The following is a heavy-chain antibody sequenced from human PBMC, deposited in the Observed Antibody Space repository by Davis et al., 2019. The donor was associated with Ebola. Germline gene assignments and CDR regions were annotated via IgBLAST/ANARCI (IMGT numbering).Heavy chain of an antibody. V-gene: IGHV4-38-2*02. D-gene: IGHD6-19*01. CDR2: IYHSEST. CDR3: AREGQSNRAVAVY. CDR1: GYSISSGCY. J-gene: IGHJ4*02. Sequence: MPSETLSLTCTVSGYSISSGCYWGWIRQPPGKGLEWIGSIYHSESTYYNVSLKSRVTISVDTSKNQFSLRLSSVTAADTAVYYCAREGQSNRAVAVYWGQGTLVTVSS.